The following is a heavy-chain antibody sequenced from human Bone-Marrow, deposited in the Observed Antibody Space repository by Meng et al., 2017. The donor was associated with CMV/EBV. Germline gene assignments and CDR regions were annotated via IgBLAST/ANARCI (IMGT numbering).Heavy chain of an antibody. CDR2: ISAYNGNT. CDR3: ARDSPLWEPYYFDY. V-gene: IGHV1-18*01. CDR1: GYTFTSYG. Sequence: ASVKVSCKASGYTFTSYGISWVRQAPGQGLEWMGWISAYNGNTNYAQKLQGRVTMTTDTSTSTAYMELRSLRSDDTAVYYCARDSPLWEPYYFDYWGQGTLVTVSS. D-gene: IGHD1-26*01. J-gene: IGHJ4*02.